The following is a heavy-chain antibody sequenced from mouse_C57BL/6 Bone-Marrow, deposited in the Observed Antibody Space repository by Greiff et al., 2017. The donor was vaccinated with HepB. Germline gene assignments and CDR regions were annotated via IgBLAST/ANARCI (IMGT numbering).Heavy chain of an antibody. CDR3: ARSAQAAWFAY. J-gene: IGHJ3*01. CDR1: GYTFTSYW. CDR2: IHPNSGST. Sequence: QVQLQQPGAELVKPGASVKLSCKASGYTFTSYWMHWVKQRPGQGLEWIGMIHPNSGSTNYNEKFKSKATLTVDKSSSTAYMQLSSLTSEDSAVYYCARSAQAAWFAYWGQGTLVTVSA. D-gene: IGHD3-2*02. V-gene: IGHV1-64*01.